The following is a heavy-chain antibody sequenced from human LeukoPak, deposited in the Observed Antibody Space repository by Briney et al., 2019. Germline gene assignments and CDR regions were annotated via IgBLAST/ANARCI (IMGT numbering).Heavy chain of an antibody. V-gene: IGHV4-59*01. J-gene: IGHJ5*02. CDR1: GGSISSYY. Sequence: SETLSLTCTVSGGSISSYYWSWIRQPPGKGLEWIGYIYYSGSTNYNPSLKSRVTVSVDTSKNQFSLKLSSVTAADTAVYYCARDGGVAPHNWCDPWGQGTLVTVSS. CDR3: ARDGGVAPHNWCDP. CDR2: IYYSGST. D-gene: IGHD2-8*02.